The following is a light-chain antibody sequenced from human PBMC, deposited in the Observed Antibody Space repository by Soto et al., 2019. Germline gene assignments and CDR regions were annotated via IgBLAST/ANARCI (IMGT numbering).Light chain of an antibody. CDR2: AAS. CDR1: QSISNY. J-gene: IGKJ1*01. Sequence: DIQMTQSPSSLSASVGDRVTITCRASQSISNYLNWYQHKPGKAPKVLISAASSLKSGVPSRFSGYGSGTDFALTISSLQPEDVATYYCQQSYRSPRTFGQGTKV. V-gene: IGKV1-39*01. CDR3: QQSYRSPRT.